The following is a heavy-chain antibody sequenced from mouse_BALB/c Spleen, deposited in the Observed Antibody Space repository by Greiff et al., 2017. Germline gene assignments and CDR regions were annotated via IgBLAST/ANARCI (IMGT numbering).Heavy chain of an antibody. J-gene: IGHJ4*01. D-gene: IGHD2-1*01. CDR2: IDPANGNT. V-gene: IGHV14-3*02. CDR3: ARGDYGNYGAMDD. CDR1: GFNIKDTY. Sequence: VQLQQSGAELVKPGASVKLSCTASGFNIKDTYMHWVKQRPEQGLEWIGRIDPANGNTKYDPKFQGKATITADTSSNTAYLQLSSLTSEDTAVYYCARGDYGNYGAMDDWGQGTSVTVSS.